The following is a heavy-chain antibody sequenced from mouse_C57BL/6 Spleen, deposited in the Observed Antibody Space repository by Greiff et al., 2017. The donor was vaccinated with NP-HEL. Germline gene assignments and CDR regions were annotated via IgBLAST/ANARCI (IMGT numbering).Heavy chain of an antibody. CDR1: GFSLTSYA. CDR2: IWTGGGT. Sequence: VMLVESGPGLVAPSQSLSITCTVSGFSLTSYAISWVRQPPGKGLEWLGVIWTGGGTNYNSALKSRLSISKDNSKSQVFLKMNSLQTDDTARYYCARLWDDYDGGNYAMDYWGQGTSVTVSS. CDR3: ARLWDDYDGGNYAMDY. J-gene: IGHJ4*01. V-gene: IGHV2-9-1*01. D-gene: IGHD2-4*01.